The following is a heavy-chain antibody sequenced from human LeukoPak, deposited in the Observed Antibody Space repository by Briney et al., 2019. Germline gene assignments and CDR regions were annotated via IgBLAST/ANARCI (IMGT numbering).Heavy chain of an antibody. D-gene: IGHD3-10*01. V-gene: IGHV3-30*04. Sequence: GKSLRLSCAASGSTFRNHAIHWVCQAPGKGLEWVTVISHDGGNDYYRDSVKGRFTISRDNSKNTVLLQMNSLSPDDTAVYYCVGSPTYYYMDVWGKGTTVTVSS. CDR3: VGSPTYYYMDV. J-gene: IGHJ6*03. CDR2: ISHDGGND. CDR1: GSTFRNHA.